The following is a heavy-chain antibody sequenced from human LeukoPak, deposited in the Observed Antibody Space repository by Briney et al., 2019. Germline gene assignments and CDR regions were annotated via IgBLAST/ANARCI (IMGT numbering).Heavy chain of an antibody. D-gene: IGHD5-24*01. Sequence: GGSLRLSCEASGFTFSNNWMTWVRQTPGKGLECVANIKQDGTKTYYVDSVKGRFTISRDNAKNSVYLQMNSLRAEDTAVYYCARGVAYNADFWGQGTLVTVSS. J-gene: IGHJ4*02. CDR1: GFTFSNNW. V-gene: IGHV3-7*05. CDR2: IKQDGTKT. CDR3: ARGVAYNADF.